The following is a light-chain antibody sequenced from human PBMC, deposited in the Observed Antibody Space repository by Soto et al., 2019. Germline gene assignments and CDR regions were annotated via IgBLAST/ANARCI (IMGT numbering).Light chain of an antibody. CDR3: TSYAGGNNV. CDR1: SSDVGGYNY. CDR2: EVN. J-gene: IGLJ1*01. V-gene: IGLV2-8*01. Sequence: QSALTQPPSASGSPEHSVTISCTGTSSDVGGYNYVSWYQQNPGKVPKLMIYEVNKRPSGVPDRFSGSKSGNTASLTVSGLQAEDEAEYYCTSYAGGNNVFGTGTKLTVL.